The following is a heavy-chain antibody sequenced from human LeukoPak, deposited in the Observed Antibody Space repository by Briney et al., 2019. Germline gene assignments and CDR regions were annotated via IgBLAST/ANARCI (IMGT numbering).Heavy chain of an antibody. CDR2: IYYSGST. J-gene: IGHJ5*02. CDR1: GGSISSYY. Sequence: NPSETLSLTCTVSGGSISSYYWSWLRQPPGKGLEWIGYIYYSGSTNYNPSLKSRVTISVDTSKNQFSLKLSSVTAADTAVYYCARDNYYGSGSYEDREYNWFDPGGQGALVTVSS. V-gene: IGHV4-59*01. CDR3: ARDNYYGSGSYEDREYNWFDP. D-gene: IGHD3-10*01.